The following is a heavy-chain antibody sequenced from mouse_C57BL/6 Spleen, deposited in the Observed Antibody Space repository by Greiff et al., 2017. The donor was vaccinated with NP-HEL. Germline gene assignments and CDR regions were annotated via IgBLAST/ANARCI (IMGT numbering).Heavy chain of an antibody. V-gene: IGHV14-4*01. D-gene: IGHD1-1*01. CDR2: IDPENGDT. J-gene: IGHJ3*01. Sequence: EVKLVESGAELVRPGASVKLSCTASGFNIKDDYMHWVKQRPEQGLEWIGWIDPENGDTEYASKFQGKATITADTSSNTAYLQLSSLTSEDTAVYYCTTLRLTGFAYWGQGTLVTVSA. CDR3: TTLRLTGFAY. CDR1: GFNIKDDY.